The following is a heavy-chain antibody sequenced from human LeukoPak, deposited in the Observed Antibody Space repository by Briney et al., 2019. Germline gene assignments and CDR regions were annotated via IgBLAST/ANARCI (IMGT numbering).Heavy chain of an antibody. D-gene: IGHD3-9*01. J-gene: IGHJ4*02. CDR2: IYTSGST. Sequence: PSETLSLTCTVSGGSVSSGSYYWSWIRQPAGKGLEWIGRIYTSGSTNYNPSLKSRVTMSVDTSKNQFSLKLSSVTAADTAVYYCAGMYYDILTGQSDYWGQGTLVTVSS. CDR1: GGSVSSGSYY. CDR3: AGMYYDILTGQSDY. V-gene: IGHV4-61*02.